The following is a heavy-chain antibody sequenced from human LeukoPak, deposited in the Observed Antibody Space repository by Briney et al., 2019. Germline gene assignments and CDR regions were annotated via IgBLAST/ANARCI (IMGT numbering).Heavy chain of an antibody. Sequence: ASVKVSFKASGYTFTSRGFSWLRPAPGQGLEWMGWINADSGNTNYAQKLQGRVTLTTDTSTNTAYMELRSLRSDDTAVYYCARDEVSGGWYNHWGQGTLVTVSS. V-gene: IGHV1-18*04. CDR2: INADSGNT. CDR1: GYTFTSRG. CDR3: ARDEVSGGWYNH. J-gene: IGHJ4*02. D-gene: IGHD6-19*01.